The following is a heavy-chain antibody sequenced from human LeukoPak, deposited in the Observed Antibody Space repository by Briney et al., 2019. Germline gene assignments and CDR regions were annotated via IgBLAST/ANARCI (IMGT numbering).Heavy chain of an antibody. CDR1: GFTFSSYS. V-gene: IGHV3-23*01. CDR3: AKAMGATLFDY. D-gene: IGHD1-26*01. CDR2: ISGSGGST. Sequence: GGSLRLSCAASGFTFSSYSMNWVRQAPGKGLEWVSGISGSGGSTYYADSVKGRFTISRDNSKNTLYLQMNSLRAGDTAVYYCAKAMGATLFDYWGQGTLVTVSS. J-gene: IGHJ4*02.